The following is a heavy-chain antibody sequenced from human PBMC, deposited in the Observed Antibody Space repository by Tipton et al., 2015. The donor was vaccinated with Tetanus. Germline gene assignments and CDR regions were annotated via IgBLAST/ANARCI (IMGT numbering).Heavy chain of an antibody. V-gene: IGHV4-39*01. CDR2: IYYSGST. D-gene: IGHD3-16*01. CDR1: GGSISTRNYF. Sequence: LRLSCTVSGGSISTRNYFRGWIRQAPGKGLEWIGNIYYSGSTDYNPSLKSRVAISVDTSKNQFSLKLSSVTAADTAVYYCARTWGVWVTSIDAFDIWGQGTKVAVSS. CDR3: ARTWGVWVTSIDAFDI. J-gene: IGHJ3*02.